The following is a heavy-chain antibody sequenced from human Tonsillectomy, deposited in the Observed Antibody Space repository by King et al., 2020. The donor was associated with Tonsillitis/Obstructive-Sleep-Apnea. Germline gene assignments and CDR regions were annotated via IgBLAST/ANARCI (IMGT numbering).Heavy chain of an antibody. CDR2: ISGSGGST. J-gene: IGHJ1*01. CDR3: AKDGQYYDSTVAESFQL. CDR1: GFTFTTYA. V-gene: IGHV3-23*04. Sequence: VQLVESGGGLVQPGGSLRLSCAASGFTFTTYAMSWVRQAPGKGLEWVSGISGSGGSTYYADSVKGRFTISRDNSKNTLYLQMNSLRAEDTAVYYCAKDGQYYDSTVAESFQLWGQGTLVTVSS. D-gene: IGHD3-22*01.